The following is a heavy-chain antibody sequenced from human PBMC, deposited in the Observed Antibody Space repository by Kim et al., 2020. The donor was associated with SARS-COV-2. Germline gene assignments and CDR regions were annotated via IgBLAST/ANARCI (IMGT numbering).Heavy chain of an antibody. Sequence: GGSLRLSCAASGFTFSSYGMHWVRPAPGKGLEWVAVISYDGSNKYYADSVKGRFTISRDNSKNTLYLQMNSLRAEDTAVYYCAKDRSYGGNSGRGGVQGAFDICGQGAMVSVSS. V-gene: IGHV3-30*18. CDR2: ISYDGSNK. CDR1: GFTFSSYG. J-gene: IGHJ3*02. D-gene: IGHD4-17*01. CDR3: AKDRSYGGNSGRGGVQGAFDI.